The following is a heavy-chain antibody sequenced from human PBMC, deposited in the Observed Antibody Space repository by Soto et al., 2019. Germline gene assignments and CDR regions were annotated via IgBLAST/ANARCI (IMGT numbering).Heavy chain of an antibody. J-gene: IGHJ4*02. CDR2: ISGSGVST. Sequence: GGSLRLSCAASGFTFSSYAMSWVRQAPGKGLEWVSAISGSGVSTYYADSVKGRFTISRDNSKNTLYLQMNSLRAEDTAIYYCARGSAFIGLDYWGQGTPVTVSS. CDR1: GFTFSSYA. V-gene: IGHV3-23*01. D-gene: IGHD1-26*01. CDR3: ARGSAFIGLDY.